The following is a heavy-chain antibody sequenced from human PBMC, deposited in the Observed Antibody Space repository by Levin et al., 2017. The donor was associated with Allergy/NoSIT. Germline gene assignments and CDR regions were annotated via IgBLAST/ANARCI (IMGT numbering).Heavy chain of an antibody. Sequence: GESLKISCAGSGFTFGTYAMTWVRQAPGKGLEWVSAIIGSGDSTYYADSVKGRFTISRDNSKNTLYLQVDSLRVEDTAVYYCARCHSVYTSAWWDFYYYMDVWGKGTTVTVSS. CDR3: ARCHSVYTSAWWDFYYYMDV. CDR2: IIGSGDST. J-gene: IGHJ6*03. D-gene: IGHD6-19*01. V-gene: IGHV3-23*01. CDR1: GFTFGTYA.